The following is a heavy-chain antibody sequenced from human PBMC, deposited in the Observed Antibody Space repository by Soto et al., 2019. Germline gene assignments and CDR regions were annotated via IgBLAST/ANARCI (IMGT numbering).Heavy chain of an antibody. CDR3: ARDYRVEYQLPGQIAGAYYYYYYGMDV. Sequence: KPSETLSLTCTVSGGSISSYYWIWIRQPPGKGLEWIGYIYCSGSTNYNPSLKSRVTISVDTSKNQFSLKLSSVTAADTAVYYCARDYRVEYQLPGQIAGAYYYYYYGMDVWGQGTTVTVSS. CDR2: IYCSGST. CDR1: GGSISSYY. J-gene: IGHJ6*02. D-gene: IGHD2-2*01. V-gene: IGHV4-59*01.